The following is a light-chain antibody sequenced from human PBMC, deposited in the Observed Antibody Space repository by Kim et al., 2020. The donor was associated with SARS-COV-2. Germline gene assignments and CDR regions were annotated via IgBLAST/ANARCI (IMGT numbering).Light chain of an antibody. CDR3: QQYNNWPPIT. J-gene: IGKJ5*01. V-gene: IGKV3-15*01. CDR2: GAS. CDR1: QSVSSN. Sequence: DIVMTQSPDSLAVSPGERATLSCRASQSVSSNLAWYQQKPGQAPRLLIYGASTRATGIPARFSGSGSGTEFTLTISSLQSEDFAVYYCQQYNNWPPITFAKGHDWRL.